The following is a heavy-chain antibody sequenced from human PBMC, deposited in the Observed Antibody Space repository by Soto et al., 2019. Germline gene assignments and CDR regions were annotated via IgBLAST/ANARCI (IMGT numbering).Heavy chain of an antibody. J-gene: IGHJ6*03. Sequence: SETLSLTCTVSGGSISSYYWSWIRQPPGKGLEWIGYIYYSGSTNYNPSLKSRVTISVDTSKNQFSLKLSSVTAADTAVYYCARLEGYYYYMDVWGKGTTVTVSS. CDR2: IYYSGST. V-gene: IGHV4-59*08. CDR3: ARLEGYYYYMDV. CDR1: GGSISSYY.